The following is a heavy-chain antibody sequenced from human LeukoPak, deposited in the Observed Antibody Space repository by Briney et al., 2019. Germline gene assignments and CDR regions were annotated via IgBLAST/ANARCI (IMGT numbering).Heavy chain of an antibody. D-gene: IGHD5-18*01. V-gene: IGHV3-48*01. CDR3: AKDRARDTAMVPYYFDY. Sequence: GGSLRLSCAASGFTFSSYSMNWVRQAPGKGLEWVSYISSSSSTIYYADSVKGRFTISRDNSKNTLYLQMNSLRAEDTAVYYCAKDRARDTAMVPYYFDYWGQGTLVTVSS. J-gene: IGHJ4*02. CDR2: ISSSSSTI. CDR1: GFTFSSYS.